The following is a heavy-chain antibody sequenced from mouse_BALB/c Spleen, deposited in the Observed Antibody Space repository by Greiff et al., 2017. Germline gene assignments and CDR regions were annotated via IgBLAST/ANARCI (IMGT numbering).Heavy chain of an antibody. CDR2: IDPANGNT. CDR1: GFNIKDTY. Sequence: EVQLQQSGAELVKPGASVKLSCTASGFNIKDTYMHWVKQRPEQGLEWIGRIDPANGNTKYDPKFQGKATITADTSSNTAYLQLSSLTSEDTAVYYCARDEITTGYYFDDWGQGTTLTVSS. D-gene: IGHD2-4*01. J-gene: IGHJ2*01. V-gene: IGHV14-3*02. CDR3: ARDEITTGYYFDD.